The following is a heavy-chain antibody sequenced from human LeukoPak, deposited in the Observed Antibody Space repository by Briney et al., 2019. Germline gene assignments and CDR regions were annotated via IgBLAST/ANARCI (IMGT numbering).Heavy chain of an antibody. J-gene: IGHJ4*02. CDR3: AKQSRQGGARLGYFDY. V-gene: IGHV3-23*01. D-gene: IGHD2-21*01. CDR1: GFTFSSYA. CDR2: ISGSGGST. Sequence: GGSLRLSCAASGFTFSSYAMSWVRQAPGKGLEWVSAISGSGGSTYYADSVKGRFTISRDNSKNTLYLQMNSLRAEDTAVYYCAKQSRQGGARLGYFDYWGQRTLVTVSS.